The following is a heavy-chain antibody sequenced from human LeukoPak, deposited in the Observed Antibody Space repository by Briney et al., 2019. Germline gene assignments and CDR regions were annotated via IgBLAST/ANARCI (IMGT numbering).Heavy chain of an antibody. CDR2: IYSGGST. CDR3: AREAGDSGSYYLPNWFDP. Sequence: GGSLRLSCAASGFTVSSNYMSWVRQAPGKGLEWVSVIYSGGSTYYADSVKGRFTISRDNSKNTLYLQMNSLRAEDTAVYYCAREAGDSGSYYLPNWFDPWGQGTLVTVSS. J-gene: IGHJ5*02. D-gene: IGHD3-10*01. CDR1: GFTVSSNY. V-gene: IGHV3-66*01.